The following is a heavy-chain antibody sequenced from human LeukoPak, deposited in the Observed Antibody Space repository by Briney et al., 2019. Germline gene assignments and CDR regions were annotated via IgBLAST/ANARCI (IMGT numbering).Heavy chain of an antibody. V-gene: IGHV3-66*02. CDR3: ARGYCSGSSCYPGLY. D-gene: IGHD2-15*01. CDR1: GFTVSSNY. J-gene: IGHJ4*02. CDR2: IYIDGNR. Sequence: PGGSLRLSCAASGFTVSSNYMNWVRQAPGRGVEWVSVIYIDGNRYYADSVKGRLTISRDNSKNMLYLQMNSLRAEDTAVYYCARGYCSGSSCYPGLYWGQGSLVTVSS.